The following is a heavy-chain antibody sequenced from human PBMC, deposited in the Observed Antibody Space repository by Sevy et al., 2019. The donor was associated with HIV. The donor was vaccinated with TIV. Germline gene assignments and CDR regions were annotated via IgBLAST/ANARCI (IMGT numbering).Heavy chain of an antibody. CDR1: GFTFSSYS. CDR2: ISSSSSTI. D-gene: IGHD4-4*01. CDR3: ARGLQAGFDY. J-gene: IGHJ4*02. Sequence: GGSLRLSCAASGFTFSSYSMNWDRQAPGKGLEWVSYISSSSSTIYYADSVKGRFTISRDNAKNSLYLQMNSLRAEDTAVYYCARGLQAGFDYWGQGTLVTVSS. V-gene: IGHV3-48*01.